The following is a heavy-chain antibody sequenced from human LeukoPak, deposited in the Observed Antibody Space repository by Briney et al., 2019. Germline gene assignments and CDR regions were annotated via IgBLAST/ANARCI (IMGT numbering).Heavy chain of an antibody. V-gene: IGHV4-59*01. CDR1: GGSISSYY. D-gene: IGHD6-13*01. CDR2: IYYNGST. CDR3: ARGHSSRATRDWFDP. J-gene: IGHJ5*02. Sequence: SETLSLTCTVSGGSISSYYWSWIRQPPGKGLEWIGYIYYNGSTNYNPSLKSRVTISVDTSKNQFSLKLSSVTAADTAVYYCARGHSSRATRDWFDPWGQGTLVTVSS.